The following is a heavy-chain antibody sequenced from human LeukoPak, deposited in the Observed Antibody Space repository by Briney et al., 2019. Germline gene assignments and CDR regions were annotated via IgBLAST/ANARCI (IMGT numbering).Heavy chain of an antibody. Sequence: SETLSLTCTVSGGSISSYYWSWIRQPPGKGLEWIGYIYTSGSTNYNPSLKSRVTISVDTSKNQFSLKLSSVTAADTAVYYCARRTMTYNWNDVGYYYYYMDVWGKGTTVNVSS. CDR3: ARRTMTYNWNDVGYYYYYMDV. V-gene: IGHV4-4*09. CDR1: GGSISSYY. J-gene: IGHJ6*03. CDR2: IYTSGST. D-gene: IGHD1-1*01.